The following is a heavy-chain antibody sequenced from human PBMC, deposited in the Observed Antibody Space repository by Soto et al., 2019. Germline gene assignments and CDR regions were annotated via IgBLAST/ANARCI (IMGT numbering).Heavy chain of an antibody. Sequence: PSETLSLTCAVSGYSISSGYYWGWIRQPPGKGLEWIGSIYHSGSTYYNPSLKSRATISVDTSKNQFSLKLSSVTAADTAVYYCARGIVVVVAATLSNWFDPWGQGTLVTVSS. CDR3: ARGIVVVVAATLSNWFDP. CDR2: IYHSGST. J-gene: IGHJ5*02. D-gene: IGHD2-15*01. CDR1: GYSISSGYY. V-gene: IGHV4-38-2*01.